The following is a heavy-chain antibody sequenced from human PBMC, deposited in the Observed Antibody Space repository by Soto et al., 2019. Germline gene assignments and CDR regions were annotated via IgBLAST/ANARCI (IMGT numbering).Heavy chain of an antibody. Sequence: XXSLRLSFAASGFTFSYYALNWVRQAPGKGLEWVAYISNDGSQKLYTDSVKGRLSISRDNSKNTLYLEMHSLRAEDTAVYYCARAGGGYLDYWGQGSLVTVSS. CDR2: ISNDGSQK. D-gene: IGHD6-25*01. J-gene: IGHJ4*02. CDR1: GFTFSYYA. CDR3: ARAGGGYLDY. V-gene: IGHV3-30*04.